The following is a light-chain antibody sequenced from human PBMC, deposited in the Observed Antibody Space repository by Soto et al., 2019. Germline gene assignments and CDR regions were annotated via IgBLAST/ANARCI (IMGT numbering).Light chain of an antibody. Sequence: QSALTQPASVSGSPGQSVTISCTGTSSDVGIYNYVSWYQQHPGKAPKLMIYQVTNRPSGVSNRFSGSKPGNTASLTISGLQAEDEADYYCSSYTGSTNYVFGTGTKVTVL. V-gene: IGLV2-14*01. CDR2: QVT. J-gene: IGLJ1*01. CDR3: SSYTGSTNYV. CDR1: SSDVGIYNY.